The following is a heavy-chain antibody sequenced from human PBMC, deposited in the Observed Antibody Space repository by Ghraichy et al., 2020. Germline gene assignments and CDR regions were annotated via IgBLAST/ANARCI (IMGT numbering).Heavy chain of an antibody. CDR3: ARGPNSSSSYYYYYYMDV. CDR1: GGSFSGYY. Sequence: SETLSLTCAVYGGSFSGYYWSWIRQPPGKGLEWIGEINHSGSTNYNPSLKSRVTISVDTSKNQFSLKLSSVTAADTAVYYFARGPNSSSSYYYYYYMDVWGKGTTVTVSS. CDR2: INHSGST. J-gene: IGHJ6*03. D-gene: IGHD6-6*01. V-gene: IGHV4-34*01.